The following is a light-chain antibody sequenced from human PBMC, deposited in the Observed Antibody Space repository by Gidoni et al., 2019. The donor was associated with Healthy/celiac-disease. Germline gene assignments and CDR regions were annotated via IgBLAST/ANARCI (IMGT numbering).Light chain of an antibody. J-gene: IGLJ1*01. CDR3: GTWDSSLSAYV. V-gene: IGLV1-51*01. CDR2: DNN. Sequence: SVLPQPPSVSSAPGQKVTIPCSGSSSNIGNNYVSWYQQIPGTAPKRLIYDNNKRPSGIPDRFSGSKSGTSATLGITGLQTGDEADYYCGTWDSSLSAYVFGTGTKVTVL. CDR1: SSNIGNNY.